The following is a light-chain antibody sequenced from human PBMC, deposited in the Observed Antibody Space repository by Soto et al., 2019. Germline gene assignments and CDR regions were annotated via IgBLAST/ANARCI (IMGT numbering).Light chain of an antibody. CDR1: QGISTY. V-gene: IGKV1-9*01. J-gene: IGKJ1*01. Sequence: DIQLTQSPAFLSASVGDSVTITCRASQGISTYLAWYQQKPGKAPTLRIYAASNLKSGVPSRFSGSGSETEFTLTISSLQPEDFATYYCQQLKTYPLTFGQGTKVEIK. CDR2: AAS. CDR3: QQLKTYPLT.